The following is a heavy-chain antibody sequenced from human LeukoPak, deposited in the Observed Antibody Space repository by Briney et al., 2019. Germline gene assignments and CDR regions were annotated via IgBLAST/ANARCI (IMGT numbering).Heavy chain of an antibody. J-gene: IGHJ3*02. CDR1: GFTFSSYA. Sequence: GGSLRLSCAASGFTFSSYAMHWVRQAPGKGLEWVAVISYDGSNKYYADSVKGRFTISRENSQNTLYLQMNSLRPGDTAVYYCAKGRKAYCGGDCYSQGENDAFDIWGQGTMVTVSS. D-gene: IGHD2-21*01. CDR3: AKGRKAYCGGDCYSQGENDAFDI. V-gene: IGHV3-30-3*01. CDR2: ISYDGSNK.